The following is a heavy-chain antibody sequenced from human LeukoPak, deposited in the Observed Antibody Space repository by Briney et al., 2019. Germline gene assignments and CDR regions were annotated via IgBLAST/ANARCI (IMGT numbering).Heavy chain of an antibody. CDR3: ARLRFWSGYYDFDY. V-gene: IGHV4-4*07. D-gene: IGHD3-3*01. J-gene: IGHJ4*02. CDR1: GGSISSYY. CDR2: IYTSGST. Sequence: KPSETLSLTCTVSGGSISSYYWSWIRQPAGTGLEWIGRIYTSGSTNYNPSLKSRVTMSVDTSKNQFSLKLSSVTAADTAVYYCARLRFWSGYYDFDYWGQGTLITVSS.